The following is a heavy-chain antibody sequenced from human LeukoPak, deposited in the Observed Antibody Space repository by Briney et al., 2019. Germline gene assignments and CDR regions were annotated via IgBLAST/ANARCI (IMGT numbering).Heavy chain of an antibody. D-gene: IGHD3-3*01. J-gene: IGHJ6*02. CDR1: GGSIRSYY. CDR3: ARVTIFGVVDYYYYYGMDV. Sequence: SETLSLTCTVSGGSIRSYYWSWIRQPPGKGLEWIGYTYYSGSTNYNPSLKSRVTISVDTSKNQFSLKLSSVTAADTAVYYCARVTIFGVVDYYYYYGMDVWGQGTTVTVSS. CDR2: TYYSGST. V-gene: IGHV4-59*01.